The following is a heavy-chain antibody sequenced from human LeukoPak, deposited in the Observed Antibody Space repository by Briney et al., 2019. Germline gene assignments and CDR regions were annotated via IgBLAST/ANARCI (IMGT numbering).Heavy chain of an antibody. D-gene: IGHD7-27*01. CDR2: IYYSGSA. V-gene: IGHV4-59*01. Sequence: SETLSLTCTVSGGSISSYYWSWIRQPPGKGLEWIGYIYYSGSANYNPSLKSRVTISVDTSKNQFSLKLSSVTAADTAVYYCAREEPTGGKTKDAFDIWGQGTMVTVSS. CDR1: GGSISSYY. J-gene: IGHJ3*02. CDR3: AREEPTGGKTKDAFDI.